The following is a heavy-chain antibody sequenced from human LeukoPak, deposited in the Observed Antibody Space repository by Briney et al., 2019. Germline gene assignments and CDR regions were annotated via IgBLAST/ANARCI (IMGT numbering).Heavy chain of an antibody. J-gene: IGHJ4*02. CDR2: IHPRSGET. Sequence: ASVKDSCKASGYSFTAFYIHWLRQAPGQGLEWMGWIHPRSGETNYAQKFQGKVTITRDTSINTAYMDLNSLRSDDTAVYYCARDGEYGSGSYYRGCFDYWGPGALVTVSS. CDR3: ARDGEYGSGSYYRGCFDY. V-gene: IGHV1-2*02. D-gene: IGHD3-10*01. CDR1: GYSFTAFY.